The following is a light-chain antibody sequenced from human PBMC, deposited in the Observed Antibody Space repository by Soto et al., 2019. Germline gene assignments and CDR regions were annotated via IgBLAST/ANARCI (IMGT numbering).Light chain of an antibody. Sequence: EIVMTQSPATLSVSPGERATLSCRASQSVSGNLAWYQQKPGQAPRLLIYAASTRATGIPARFSGSGSGTEFTLTISSLQSEDFAVYYCEQYNNWPPITFGPGTKVDIK. CDR2: AAS. J-gene: IGKJ3*01. V-gene: IGKV3-15*01. CDR1: QSVSGN. CDR3: EQYNNWPPIT.